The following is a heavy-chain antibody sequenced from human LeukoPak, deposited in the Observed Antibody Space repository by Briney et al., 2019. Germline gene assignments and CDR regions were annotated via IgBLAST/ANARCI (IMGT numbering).Heavy chain of an antibody. Sequence: GGSLRLSCAASGFTFSSYGMHWVRQAPGKGLEWVAVISYDGSNKYYADSVKGRFTISRDNSKNTLYLQMNSLRAEDTAVYYCARDRASMMALGYFDYWGQGTLVTVSS. V-gene: IGHV3-30*03. D-gene: IGHD3-22*01. CDR1: GFTFSSYG. CDR3: ARDRASMMALGYFDY. CDR2: ISYDGSNK. J-gene: IGHJ4*02.